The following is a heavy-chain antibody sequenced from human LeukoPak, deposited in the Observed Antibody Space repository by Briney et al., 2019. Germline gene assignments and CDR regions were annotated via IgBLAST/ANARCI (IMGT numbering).Heavy chain of an antibody. V-gene: IGHV4-34*01. D-gene: IGHD3-10*01. CDR2: INHSGST. Sequence: SETLSLTCAVYGGSFSGYYWSWIRQPPGKGLEWIGEINHSGSTNYNPSLKSRVTISVDTSKNQFSLKLSSVTAADTAVYYCASFLFGDPGGYWGQGTLVTVCS. CDR1: GGSFSGYY. CDR3: ASFLFGDPGGY. J-gene: IGHJ4*02.